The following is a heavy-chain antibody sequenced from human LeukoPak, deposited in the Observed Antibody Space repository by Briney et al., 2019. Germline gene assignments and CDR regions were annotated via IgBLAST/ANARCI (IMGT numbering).Heavy chain of an antibody. CDR1: GFTFSSYS. CDR2: ISSSSSNI. J-gene: IGHJ4*02. V-gene: IGHV3-21*01. CDR3: ARDSRGSYLDY. D-gene: IGHD1-26*01. Sequence: GRSLRLSCAASGFTFSSYSMNWVRQAPGEGLEWVSSISSSSSNIYYADSVKGRFTISRDNAKNSLHLQMNSLRAEDTAVYYCARDSRGSYLDYWGQGTLVTVSS.